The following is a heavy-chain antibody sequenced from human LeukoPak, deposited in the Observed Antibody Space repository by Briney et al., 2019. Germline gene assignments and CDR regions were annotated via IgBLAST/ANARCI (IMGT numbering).Heavy chain of an antibody. Sequence: ASVKVSCKASGYTFTGYYMHWVRQAPGQGLEWMGWINPNSGGTNYAQKFQGRVTMTRDTSISTAYMELSRLRSDDTAVYYCAKTGYSSGWYRYYYYYYMDVWGKGTTVTVSS. CDR3: AKTGYSSGWYRYYYYYYMDV. CDR2: INPNSGGT. CDR1: GYTFTGYY. V-gene: IGHV1-2*02. D-gene: IGHD6-19*01. J-gene: IGHJ6*03.